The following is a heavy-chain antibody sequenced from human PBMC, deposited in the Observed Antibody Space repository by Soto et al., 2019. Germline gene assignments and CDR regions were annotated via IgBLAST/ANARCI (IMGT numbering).Heavy chain of an antibody. D-gene: IGHD3-22*01. CDR1: GFTFSGSA. V-gene: IGHV3-73*02. J-gene: IGHJ6*02. CDR2: IRSKANSYAT. CDR3: TSSALIAYDYYYGMGV. Sequence: EVQLVESGGGLVQPGGSLKLSCAASGFTFSGSAMHWVRQASGKGLEWVGRIRSKANSYATADAASVKGRFTISRDDSKNTAYLQMNSLKTEDTAVYYWTSSALIAYDYYYGMGVWGQGTTVTVPS.